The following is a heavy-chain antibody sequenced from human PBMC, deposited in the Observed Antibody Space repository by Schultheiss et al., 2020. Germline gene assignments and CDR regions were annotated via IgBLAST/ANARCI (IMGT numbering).Heavy chain of an antibody. CDR2: ISSSGSTI. Sequence: GGSLRLSCAASGFTFSDYYMSWIRQAPGKGLEWVSYISSSGSTIYYADSVKGRFTISRDNSKNTLYLQMNSLRAEDTAVYYCARESSGESGWYRGDAFDIWGQGTMVTVSS. D-gene: IGHD6-19*01. V-gene: IGHV3-11*04. CDR1: GFTFSDYY. J-gene: IGHJ3*02. CDR3: ARESSGESGWYRGDAFDI.